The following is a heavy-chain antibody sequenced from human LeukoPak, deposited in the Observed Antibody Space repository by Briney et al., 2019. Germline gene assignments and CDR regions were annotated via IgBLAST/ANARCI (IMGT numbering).Heavy chain of an antibody. V-gene: IGHV3-7*01. Sequence: GGALRLSRAASGFTFSSYWMSGVRQAPGKGREWVANIKKDGSEEYCVDSVKGRFTISRDNDKKSLYLQMNSLRDEDTAVYYCASLPLGSGWSDYWGQGTLVTVSS. CDR2: IKKDGSEE. D-gene: IGHD6-19*01. J-gene: IGHJ4*02. CDR3: ASLPLGSGWSDY. CDR1: GFTFSSYW.